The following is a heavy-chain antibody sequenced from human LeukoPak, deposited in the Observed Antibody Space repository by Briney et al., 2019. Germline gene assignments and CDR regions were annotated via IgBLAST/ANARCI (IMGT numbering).Heavy chain of an antibody. J-gene: IGHJ5*02. CDR3: ARGDNWAAAGIGWSYNWFDP. CDR1: GYSFTSHY. V-gene: IGHV1-46*01. D-gene: IGHD6-13*01. Sequence: ASVKVSCKASGYSFTSHYMHWVRQAPGQGLEWMGIINPSGGSTSYAQKFQGRVTMTRDTSTSTVYMELSSLRSEDTAVYYRARGDNWAAAGIGWSYNWFDPWGQGTLVTVSS. CDR2: INPSGGST.